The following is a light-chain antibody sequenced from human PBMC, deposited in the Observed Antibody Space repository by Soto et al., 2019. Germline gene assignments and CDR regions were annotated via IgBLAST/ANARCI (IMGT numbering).Light chain of an antibody. CDR2: LAS. Sequence: EVVLTHSPGTLSLSPGQRAILYCRASQSVRNNLAWYQQTHGRSPRLLFYLASTRAPGIPARLSGSGSGTEFTLTISSLKYEDFEVYYCQQYNNWPRAFGHGTKVDIK. J-gene: IGKJ1*01. CDR1: QSVRNN. CDR3: QQYNNWPRA. V-gene: IGKV3-15*01.